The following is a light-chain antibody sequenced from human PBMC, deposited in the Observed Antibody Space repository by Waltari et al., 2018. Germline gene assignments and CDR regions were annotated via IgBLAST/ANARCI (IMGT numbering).Light chain of an antibody. Sequence: EIVLTQSPATLSVSPGERATLSCRASQSVSTKVAWYQQRPGQAPRLLIYAASSRATGVPARLGGSGSETDFTLTISGLQSEDFVVYYCQHYEGWPPWTFGQGTKV. CDR2: AAS. V-gene: IGKV3-15*01. J-gene: IGKJ1*01. CDR1: QSVSTK. CDR3: QHYEGWPPWT.